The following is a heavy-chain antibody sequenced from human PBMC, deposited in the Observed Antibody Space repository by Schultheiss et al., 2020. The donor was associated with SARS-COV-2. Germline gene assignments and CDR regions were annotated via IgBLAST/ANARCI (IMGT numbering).Heavy chain of an antibody. CDR3: ARDGKYCTSTSCNTPLQSESFFYMAV. Sequence: GGSLRLSCAASGFDFSGYSMNWVRQAPGKGLEWVAVISYDGSNKYYVDSVKGRFTVSRDNSKNTLYLQMNSLRADDTAMYYCARDGKYCTSTSCNTPLQSESFFYMAVWGKGTTVTVSS. V-gene: IGHV3-30*03. J-gene: IGHJ6*03. CDR1: GFDFSGYS. D-gene: IGHD2-2*02. CDR2: ISYDGSNK.